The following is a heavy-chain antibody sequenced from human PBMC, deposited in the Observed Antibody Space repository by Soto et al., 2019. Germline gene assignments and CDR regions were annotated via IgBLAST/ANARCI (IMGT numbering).Heavy chain of an antibody. J-gene: IGHJ4*02. CDR1: GGSISSYY. D-gene: IGHD3-3*01. V-gene: IGHV4-4*07. CDR3: ARGVHDFLSGPFDY. CDR2: IDSSGNT. Sequence: SETLSLTCSVSGGSISSYYCNWIRQPAGKGPEWIGRIDSSGNTNYSPSLKSRATLSVETSKNQFSLKLTSVTAADTAVYYCARGVHDFLSGPFDYWGQGTPVTVSS.